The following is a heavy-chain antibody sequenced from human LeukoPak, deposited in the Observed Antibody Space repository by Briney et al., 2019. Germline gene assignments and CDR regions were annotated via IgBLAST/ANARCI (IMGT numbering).Heavy chain of an antibody. CDR3: ARDSSSSWYWGDY. J-gene: IGHJ4*02. V-gene: IGHV3-33*01. CDR2: IWYDGSNK. CDR1: EFTFSSYG. D-gene: IGHD6-13*01. Sequence: GGSLRLSCAASEFTFSSYGMHWVRQAPGKGLEWVAVIWYDGSNKYYADSVKGRFTISRDNSKNTLYLQMNSLRAEDTAVYYCARDSSSSWYWGDYWGQGTLVTVSS.